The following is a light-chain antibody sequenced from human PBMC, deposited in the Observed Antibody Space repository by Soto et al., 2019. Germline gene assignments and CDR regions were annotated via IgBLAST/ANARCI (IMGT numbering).Light chain of an antibody. CDR1: QSISSW. V-gene: IGKV1-5*03. CDR3: QEYNSQWYT. Sequence: DIQMTQSPSTLSASVGDRVTITCRASQSISSWLAWYQQKPGKAPNLLIYKASTLQSGVPSRFSGSGSGTEFTLTISSLQPDDFAYYYCQEYNSQWYTFGQGTKLEIK. J-gene: IGKJ2*01. CDR2: KAS.